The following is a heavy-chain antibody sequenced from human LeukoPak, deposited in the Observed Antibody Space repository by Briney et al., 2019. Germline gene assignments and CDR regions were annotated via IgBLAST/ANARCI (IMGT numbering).Heavy chain of an antibody. CDR3: AKAVRFFDDYGMDV. J-gene: IGHJ6*02. CDR1: GFTFDDYA. V-gene: IGHV3-9*01. CDR2: ISWNSGSI. Sequence: GRSLRLSCAASGFTFDDYAMHGVRQAPGKGLEWVSGISWNSGSIGYADSVKGRFTISRDNAKNSLYLQMNSLRAEDTALYYCAKAVRFFDDYGMDVWGQGTTVTVSS. D-gene: IGHD3-9*01.